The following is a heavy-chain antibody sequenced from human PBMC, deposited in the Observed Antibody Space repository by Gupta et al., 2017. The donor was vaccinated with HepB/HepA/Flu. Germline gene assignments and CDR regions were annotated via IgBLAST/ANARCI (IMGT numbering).Heavy chain of an antibody. CDR2: IYYSGST. V-gene: IGHV4-30-4*01. D-gene: IGHD1-26*01. Sequence: GSISSGDYYWSWIRQPPGKGLEWIGYIYYSGSTYYNPSLKSRVTISVDTSKNQFSLKLSSVTAADTAVYYCARDPHPWEYGMDVWGQGTTVTVSS. CDR3: ARDPHPWEYGMDV. CDR1: GSISSGDYY. J-gene: IGHJ6*02.